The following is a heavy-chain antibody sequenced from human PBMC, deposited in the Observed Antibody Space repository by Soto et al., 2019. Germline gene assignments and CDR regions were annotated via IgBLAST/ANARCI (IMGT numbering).Heavy chain of an antibody. CDR3: ARQSGGGSLYFYYHYMDV. D-gene: IGHD2-15*01. V-gene: IGHV4-39*01. CDR2: ISHSGST. Sequence: SETLSLTCTVSGGSISSSSYYWGWIRQPPGKGLEWIGSISHSGSTYYTPSLKSRVTISVDTSKNQFSLKLTSVTAADTAMFYCARQSGGGSLYFYYHYMDVWGKGTTVTVSS. J-gene: IGHJ6*03. CDR1: GGSISSSSYY.